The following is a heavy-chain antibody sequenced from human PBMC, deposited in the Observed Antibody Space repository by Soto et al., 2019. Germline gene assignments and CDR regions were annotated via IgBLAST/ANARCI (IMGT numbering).Heavy chain of an antibody. CDR1: GFTFGSYW. D-gene: IGHD4-4*01. J-gene: IGHJ6*02. CDR2: INSDGSST. V-gene: IGHV3-74*01. Sequence: GGSLRLSCAASGFTFGSYWMHWVGQAPGKGLVWVSRINSDGSSTSYADSVKGRFTISRDNAKNTLYLQMNSLRAEDTAVYYCARDSSTVTPPYGTDVPCQGTTVTVSS. CDR3: ARDSSTVTPPYGTDV.